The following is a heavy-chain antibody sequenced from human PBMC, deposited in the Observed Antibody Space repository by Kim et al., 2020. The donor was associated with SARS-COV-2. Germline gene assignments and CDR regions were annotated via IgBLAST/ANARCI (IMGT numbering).Heavy chain of an antibody. CDR1: GLTFRNYG. D-gene: IGHD2-2*01. CDR2: ISYDGTIQ. CDR3: AKGPIAIVPGGKMWLDP. V-gene: IGHV3-30*18. J-gene: IGHJ5*02. Sequence: GGSLRLSCAASGLTFRNYGMHWVRQAPGKGLEWVADISYDGTIQYYGDSVEGRFTISRDNSKSRLYLQMNSLRAEDTAVYYCAKGPIAIVPGGKMWLDPWGQGTLVTVSS.